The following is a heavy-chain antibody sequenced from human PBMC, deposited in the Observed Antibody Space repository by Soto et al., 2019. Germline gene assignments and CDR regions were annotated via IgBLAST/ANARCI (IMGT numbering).Heavy chain of an antibody. V-gene: IGHV4-39*01. Sequence: SETLSLTCNVSGASISSFNHYWAWIRQSPGKGLEWIATIYYSGTTYYNPSLHGRVTISVATSKNQFSLRLNSVTAADTAVYYCARHGFNSKWFAGWFDAWGQGFLVTVSS. CDR1: GASISSFNHY. CDR3: ARHGFNSKWFAGWFDA. J-gene: IGHJ5*02. D-gene: IGHD3-10*01. CDR2: IYYSGTT.